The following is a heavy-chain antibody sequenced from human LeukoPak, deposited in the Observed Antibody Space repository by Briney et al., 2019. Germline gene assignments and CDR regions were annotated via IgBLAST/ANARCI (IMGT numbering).Heavy chain of an antibody. CDR3: ARVVAAADAFDI. Sequence: KASETLSLTCAVSGYSISSGYYWGWIRQPPGKGLEWIGSIYHSGSTYYNPSLKSRVTISVDTSKNQFSLKLSSVTAADTAVYCCARVVAAADAFDIWGQGTMVTVSS. V-gene: IGHV4-38-2*01. CDR1: GYSISSGYY. J-gene: IGHJ3*02. D-gene: IGHD6-25*01. CDR2: IYHSGST.